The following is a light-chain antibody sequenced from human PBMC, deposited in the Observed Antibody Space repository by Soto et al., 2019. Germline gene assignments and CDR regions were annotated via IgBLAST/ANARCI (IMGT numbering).Light chain of an antibody. CDR1: GSNIGAGYD. CDR2: DNT. V-gene: IGLV1-40*01. J-gene: IGLJ7*01. Sequence: QSVLTQPPSVSAAPGQRVTISCSGSGSNIGAGYDVHWYQQLPGSAPKLLIYDNTNRPSGVPDRFSGSKSGTSASLAISGLQSEDEADYYCAAWDDSLNGPVFGGGTQLTVL. CDR3: AAWDDSLNGPV.